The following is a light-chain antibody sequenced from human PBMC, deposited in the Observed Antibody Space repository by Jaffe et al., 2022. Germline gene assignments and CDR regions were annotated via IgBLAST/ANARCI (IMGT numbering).Light chain of an antibody. CDR2: AAS. CDR1: QAIGNE. Sequence: AIQMTQSPSSLSASVGDRVTITCRASQAIGNELGWYQQKPGTAPKLLIYAASTVQIGVPSRFSGSGSDTDFTLTISSLQPEDFATYFCLQDYSYPLTFGGGTKVEIK. CDR3: LQDYSYPLT. J-gene: IGKJ4*01. V-gene: IGKV1-6*01.